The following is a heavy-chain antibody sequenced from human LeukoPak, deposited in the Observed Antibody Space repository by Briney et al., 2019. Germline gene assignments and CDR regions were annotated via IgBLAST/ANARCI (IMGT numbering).Heavy chain of an antibody. CDR1: GFAFSNYA. Sequence: GGSLRLSCAASGFAFSNYALIWVRQAPGKGLEWVAGIHGNGETTYYGDSVKGRFTISRDNAKNSLYLQMNSLRAEDTAVYYCARETDTYDILTGYYYYYGMDVWGQGTTVTVSS. CDR3: ARETDTYDILTGYYYYYGMDV. D-gene: IGHD3-9*01. V-gene: IGHV3-23*01. J-gene: IGHJ6*02. CDR2: IHGNGETT.